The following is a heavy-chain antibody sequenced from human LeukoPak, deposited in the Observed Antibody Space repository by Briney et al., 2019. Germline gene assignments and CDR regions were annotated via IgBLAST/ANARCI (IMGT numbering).Heavy chain of an antibody. V-gene: IGHV4-4*02. CDR3: ARDSGDSSSWYYRIDY. J-gene: IGHJ4*02. Sequence: SGTLSLTCAVSGGSISSSNWWSWVRQPPGKGLEWIGEIYHSGSTNYNPSLKSRVTISVDKSKNQFSLKLSSVTAADTAVYYCARDSGDSSSWYYRIDYWGQGTLVTVSS. CDR1: GGSISSSNW. D-gene: IGHD6-13*01. CDR2: IYHSGST.